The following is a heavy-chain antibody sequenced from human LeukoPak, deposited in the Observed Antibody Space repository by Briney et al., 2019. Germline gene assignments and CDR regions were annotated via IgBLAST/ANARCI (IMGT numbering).Heavy chain of an antibody. CDR3: AKNTIFGGHYQYYMDV. D-gene: IGHD3-16*01. CDR2: ISSSSSYI. J-gene: IGHJ6*03. Sequence: MSGGSLRLSCAASGFTFSSYSMNWVRQAPGKGLEWVSSISSSSSYIYYADSVKGRFTISRDNAKNSLYLQMNSLRAEDTAVYYCAKNTIFGGHYQYYMDVWGKGTTVTVSS. V-gene: IGHV3-21*04. CDR1: GFTFSSYS.